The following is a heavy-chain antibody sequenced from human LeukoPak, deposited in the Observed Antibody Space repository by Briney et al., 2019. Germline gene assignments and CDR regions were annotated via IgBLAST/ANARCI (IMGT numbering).Heavy chain of an antibody. CDR3: ARPNKGIAAAGFDP. Sequence: SSETLSLTCTVSGGSISSSSYYWGWIRQPPGKGLEWIGSIYYSGSTYYNPSLKSRVTISVDTSKNQFSLKLSSVTAADTAVYYRARPNKGIAAAGFDPWGQGTLVTVSS. V-gene: IGHV4-39*01. CDR1: GGSISSSSYY. D-gene: IGHD6-13*01. J-gene: IGHJ5*02. CDR2: IYYSGST.